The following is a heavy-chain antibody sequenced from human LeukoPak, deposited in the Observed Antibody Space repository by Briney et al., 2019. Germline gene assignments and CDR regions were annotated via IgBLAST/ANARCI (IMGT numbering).Heavy chain of an antibody. CDR3: ARHECGGSCYPEDY. Sequence: PSETLSLTCTVSGGSISNYYWSWIRQPPGKGLEWIRYIYYTGTTNYNPSLESRVTISVDTSKNQFSLKLSSVTAADTAVYFCARHECGGSCYPEDYWGQGTLVTVSS. J-gene: IGHJ4*02. CDR2: IYYTGTT. V-gene: IGHV4-59*08. CDR1: GGSISNYY. D-gene: IGHD2-15*01.